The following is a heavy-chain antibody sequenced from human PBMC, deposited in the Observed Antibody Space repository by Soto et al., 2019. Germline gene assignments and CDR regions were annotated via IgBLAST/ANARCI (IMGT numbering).Heavy chain of an antibody. V-gene: IGHV1-24*01. Sequence: ASVNVSCKISGRILTGLSIHWVRQARGKGREWMGGFDPEGGEAIYAQKWHGGVTVTEDTVTGTAYLELRGLKSDDTAVYYCATPTSLRGAMITNINFDFWGQGTPVTVSS. CDR1: GRILTGLS. D-gene: IGHD3-10*01. CDR2: FDPEGGEA. CDR3: ATPTSLRGAMITNINFDF. J-gene: IGHJ4*02.